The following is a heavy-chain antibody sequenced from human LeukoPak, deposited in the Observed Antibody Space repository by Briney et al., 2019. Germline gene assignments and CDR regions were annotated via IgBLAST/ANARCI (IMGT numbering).Heavy chain of an antibody. J-gene: IGHJ4*02. CDR2: INHSGST. CDR3: ARSRPFLI. D-gene: IGHD2/OR15-2a*01. CDR1: GGSFSGYY. V-gene: IGHV4-34*01. Sequence: PSETLSLTCAVYGGSFSGYYWSWIRQPPGKGLEWTGEINHSGSTNYNPSLKSRVTISVDTSKNQFSLKLSSVTAADTAVYYCARSRPFLIWGQGTLVTVSS.